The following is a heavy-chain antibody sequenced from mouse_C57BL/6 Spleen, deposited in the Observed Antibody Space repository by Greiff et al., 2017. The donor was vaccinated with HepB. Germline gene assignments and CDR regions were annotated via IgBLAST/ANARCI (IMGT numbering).Heavy chain of an antibody. CDR3: TRRDSNYAMDY. D-gene: IGHD2-5*01. Sequence: EVKLVESGEGLVKPGGSLKLSCAASGFTFSSYAMSWVRQTPEKRLEWAAYISSGGDYIYYADTVKGRFTISRDNARNTLYLQMSSLKSEDTAMYYCTRRDSNYAMDYWGQGTSVTVSS. V-gene: IGHV5-9-1*02. CDR1: GFTFSSYA. J-gene: IGHJ4*01. CDR2: ISSGGDYI.